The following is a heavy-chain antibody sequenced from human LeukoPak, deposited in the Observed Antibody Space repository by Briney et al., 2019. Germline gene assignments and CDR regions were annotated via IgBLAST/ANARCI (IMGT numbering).Heavy chain of an antibody. J-gene: IGHJ5*02. D-gene: IGHD3-10*01. CDR3: ASGSDSGSYYKAQFDP. Sequence: SETLSLTCAVYGGSFSGYYWSWIRRPPGKGLEWIGSIYYSGSTYYNPSLKSRVTISVDTSKNQFSLKLSSVTAADTAVYYCASGSDSGSYYKAQFDPWGQGTLVTVSS. CDR1: GGSFSGYY. V-gene: IGHV4-34*01. CDR2: IYYSGST.